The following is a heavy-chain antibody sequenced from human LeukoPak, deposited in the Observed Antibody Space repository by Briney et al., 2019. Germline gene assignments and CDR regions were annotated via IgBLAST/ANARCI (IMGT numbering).Heavy chain of an antibody. D-gene: IGHD1-1*01. Sequence: SGGSLRLSCTASGFILSDYYMSWIRQAPGKGLEWVAYISTNDRTTYYADSVKGRFTISRDNAKNSLYLHMNSLRAEDTAVYYCAREGREGTTGFFDYWGQGTLVTVSS. CDR1: GFILSDYY. CDR3: AREGREGTTGFFDY. CDR2: ISTNDRTT. J-gene: IGHJ4*02. V-gene: IGHV3-11*04.